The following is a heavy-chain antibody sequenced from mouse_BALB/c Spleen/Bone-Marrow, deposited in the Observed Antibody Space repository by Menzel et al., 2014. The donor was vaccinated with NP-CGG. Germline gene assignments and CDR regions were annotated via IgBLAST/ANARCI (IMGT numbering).Heavy chain of an antibody. Sequence: EVQGVESGGGLAQPKGSLKLSCAASGFTFNIYATNWVRQAPRKGLGWVARINSKSTNYTTCYADSVKDRFTISSDDSQSMLYLQMNSLKTEDSAIYYCVRQDYDYPMDYWGQGTSVTVSS. J-gene: IGHJ4*01. D-gene: IGHD2-4*01. V-gene: IGHV10-1*01. CDR3: VRQDYDYPMDY. CDR2: INSKSTNYTT. CDR1: GFTFNIYA.